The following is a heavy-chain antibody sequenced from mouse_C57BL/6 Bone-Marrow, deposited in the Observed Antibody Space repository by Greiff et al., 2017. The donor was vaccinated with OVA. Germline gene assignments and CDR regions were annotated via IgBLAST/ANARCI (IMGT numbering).Heavy chain of an antibody. CDR2: INPSNGGT. CDR1: GYTFTSYW. J-gene: IGHJ3*01. CDR3: ALRGDGYEGFAY. Sequence: QVQLQQPGTELVKPGASGYTFTSYWMHWVKQRPGQGLEWIGNINPSNGGTNYNEKFKSKATLTVDKSSSTAYVQLSSLTSEDSAVYYCALRGDGYEGFAYWGQGTLVTVSA. D-gene: IGHD2-2*01. V-gene: IGHV1-53*01.